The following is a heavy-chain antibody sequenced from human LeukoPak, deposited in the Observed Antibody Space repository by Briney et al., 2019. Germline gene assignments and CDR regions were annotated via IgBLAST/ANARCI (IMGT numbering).Heavy chain of an antibody. J-gene: IGHJ4*02. CDR3: ARDGRIAAPATDLDY. CDR1: GFSFSSYW. V-gene: IGHV3-74*01. Sequence: GGSLRLSCAASGFSFSSYWMHWVRQAPGKGLVWVSRIKSDGSSTNYADSVKGRFTISRDNAKNTLYLQMNSLRAEDTAVYYCARDGRIAAPATDLDYWGQGTLVTVSS. CDR2: IKSDGSST. D-gene: IGHD6-13*01.